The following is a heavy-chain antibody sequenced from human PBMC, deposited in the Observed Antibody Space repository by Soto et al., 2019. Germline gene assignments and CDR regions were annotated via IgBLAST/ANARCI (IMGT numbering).Heavy chain of an antibody. V-gene: IGHV3-21*01. J-gene: IGHJ6*03. CDR3: ARERRHCSSTSCYLDYYYYMDV. CDR1: GFTFSSYS. CDR2: ISSSSSYI. Sequence: GGSLRLSCAASGFTFSSYSMNWVRQAPGKGLEWVSSISSSSSYIYYADSVKGRFTISRDNAKNSLYLQMNSLRAEDTAVYYCARERRHCSSTSCYLDYYYYMDVWGKGTTVTVSS. D-gene: IGHD2-2*01.